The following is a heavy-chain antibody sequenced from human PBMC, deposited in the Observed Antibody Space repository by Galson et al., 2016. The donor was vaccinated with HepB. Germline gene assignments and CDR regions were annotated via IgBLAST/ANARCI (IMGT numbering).Heavy chain of an antibody. CDR2: IYPGDSGT. J-gene: IGHJ3*01. CDR3: ARNADSSGLVDASDV. V-gene: IGHV5-51*01. CDR1: GYSFDTHW. Sequence: QSGAEVKKPGESLKISCKGFGYSFDTHWIAWVRQMPGKGLEWMGIIYPGDSGTRYSPSFQGQVTILADKSVTTVNLQWSSLKASDTAIYYCARNADSSGLVDASDVWGEGSMVIVS. D-gene: IGHD3-22*01.